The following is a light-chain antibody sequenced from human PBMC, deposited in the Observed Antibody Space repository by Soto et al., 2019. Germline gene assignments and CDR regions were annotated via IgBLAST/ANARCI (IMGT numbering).Light chain of an antibody. CDR3: GTWDTSLSAVI. CDR2: GNN. V-gene: IGLV1-51*01. J-gene: IGLJ2*01. Sequence: QSVLTQPPSVSAAPGQKVTISCSGSSSNIGSNYVSWYQQLPGTAPKLLIYGNNKRPSGIPDRVSGSKSGTSATLGITGLQTGDEADYYCGTWDTSLSAVIFGGGTKLTVL. CDR1: SSNIGSNY.